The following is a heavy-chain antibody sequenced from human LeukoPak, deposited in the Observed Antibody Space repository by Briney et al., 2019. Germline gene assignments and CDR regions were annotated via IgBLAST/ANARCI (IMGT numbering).Heavy chain of an antibody. CDR2: IIPILGIA. V-gene: IGHV1-69*04. CDR3: ARDEGITIFQEDASDI. CDR1: GGTFSSYA. D-gene: IGHD3-9*01. Sequence: ASVKVSCKASGGTFSSYAISWVRQAPGQGLEWMGRIIPILGIANYAQKFQGRVTITADKSTSTAYMELSSLRSEDTAVYYCARDEGITIFQEDASDIWGQGTMVTVSS. J-gene: IGHJ3*02.